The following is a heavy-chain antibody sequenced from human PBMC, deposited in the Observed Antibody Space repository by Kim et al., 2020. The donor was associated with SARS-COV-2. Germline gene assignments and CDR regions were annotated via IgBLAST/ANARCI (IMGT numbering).Heavy chain of an antibody. CDR1: GFTFSSYS. CDR3: ARDITYCGGDCP. J-gene: IGHJ5*02. D-gene: IGHD2-21*02. CDR2: ISYSSNYI. V-gene: IGHV3-21*01. Sequence: GGSLRLSCEASGFTFSSYSMNWVRQAPGKGLEWVSSISYSSNYIYYADSVKGRFTISRDNAKNSLYLQMNSLRAEDTAFYYCARDITYCGGDCPWGQGTLVTVSS.